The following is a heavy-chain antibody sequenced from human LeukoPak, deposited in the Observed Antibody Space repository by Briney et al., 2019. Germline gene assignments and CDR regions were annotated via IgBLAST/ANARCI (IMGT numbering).Heavy chain of an antibody. CDR3: ARDLRSEDYYYMDV. CDR1: GYTFTGYY. J-gene: IGHJ6*03. CDR2: INPNSGGT. V-gene: IGHV1-2*02. Sequence: ASVKVSCKASGYTFTGYYMHWVRQAPGQGLEWMGWINPNSGGTNYAQKFQGRVTMTRDTSISTAYMELGRLRSDDTAVYYCARDLRSEDYYYMDVWGKGTTVTVSS.